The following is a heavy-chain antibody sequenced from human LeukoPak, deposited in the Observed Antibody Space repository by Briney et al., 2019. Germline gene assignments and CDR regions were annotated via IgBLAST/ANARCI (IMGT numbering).Heavy chain of an antibody. Sequence: TSETLSLTCTVSGGSISSSSYYWGWIRQPPGKGLEWIGSIYYSGSTHYNPSLKSRVTISVDTSKNQFSLKLSSVTAADTAVYYCARRRRTYYYDSSGYGYFDYWGQGTLVTVSS. CDR2: IYYSGST. CDR1: GGSISSSSYY. J-gene: IGHJ4*02. D-gene: IGHD3-22*01. CDR3: ARRRRTYYYDSSGYGYFDY. V-gene: IGHV4-39*01.